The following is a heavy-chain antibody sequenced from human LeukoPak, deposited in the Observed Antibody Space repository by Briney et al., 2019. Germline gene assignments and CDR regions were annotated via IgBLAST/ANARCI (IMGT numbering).Heavy chain of an antibody. J-gene: IGHJ3*02. V-gene: IGHV3-23*01. D-gene: IGHD6-19*01. Sequence: PGRSLRLSCAASGFTFSSYAMNWVRQAPGKGLEWVSTVSRSGGGTYYADSVKGRFTISRDNAKNSLYLQMNSLRAEDTAVYYCARGIAVGSLDAFDIWGQGTMVTVSS. CDR3: ARGIAVGSLDAFDI. CDR2: VSRSGGGT. CDR1: GFTFSSYA.